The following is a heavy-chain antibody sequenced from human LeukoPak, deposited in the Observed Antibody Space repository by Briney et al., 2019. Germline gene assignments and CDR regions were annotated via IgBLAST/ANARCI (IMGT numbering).Heavy chain of an antibody. Sequence: PGGSLRLSCEGFGMTFSDYSMNWVRQAPGKGLEWISFISSGGSTIYYAGSVKGRFTISRDNARSTLSLEMNSLRGDDTALYYCAGVDGTFSHNFYMDVWGKGSTVTVSS. CDR1: GMTFSDYS. J-gene: IGHJ6*03. D-gene: IGHD5-24*01. CDR3: AGVDGTFSHNFYMDV. V-gene: IGHV3-48*04. CDR2: ISSGGSTI.